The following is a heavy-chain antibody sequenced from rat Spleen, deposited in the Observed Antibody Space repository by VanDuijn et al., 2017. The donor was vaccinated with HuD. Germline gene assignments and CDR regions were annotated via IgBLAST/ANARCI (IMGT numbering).Heavy chain of an antibody. CDR2: INYDGSSI. D-gene: IGHD5-1*01. CDR3: VRLLGAPDWYFDF. J-gene: IGHJ1*01. Sequence: EVQLVESGGGLVQPGNSLKLSCAVSGFTFNDYAMAGVRQSPKKGLEWVATINYDGSSIYYRDSVKGRFTISRDNAKSTLYLQMDSLRSEDTATYYCVRLLGAPDWYFDFWGPGTMVTVSS. CDR1: GFTFNDYA. V-gene: IGHV5-17*01.